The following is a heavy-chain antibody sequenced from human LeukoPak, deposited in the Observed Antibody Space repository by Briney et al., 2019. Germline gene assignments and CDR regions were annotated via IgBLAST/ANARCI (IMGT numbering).Heavy chain of an antibody. CDR3: VRVDGGY. D-gene: IGHD3-16*01. V-gene: IGHV3-74*01. Sequence: GGSLRLSCAASGFTFSSYGMHWVRQGPGKGLVWVSRINSDGSTTNYADSVKGRFTISRDNAKDTLYLQMNSLRAEDTAVYYCVRVDGGYWGQGTLVTVSS. CDR2: INSDGSTT. CDR1: GFTFSSYG. J-gene: IGHJ4*02.